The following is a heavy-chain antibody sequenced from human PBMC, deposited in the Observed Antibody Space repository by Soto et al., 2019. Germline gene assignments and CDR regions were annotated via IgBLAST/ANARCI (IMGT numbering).Heavy chain of an antibody. Sequence: GGSLRLSCAASGFIFDNHAMNWVRQAPGRGLEWVSGISWNSNTIAYADSVKGRFTISRDNAKNSLYLQMNSLRAEDTAFYYCAKATGPNWGQGTLVTVSS. CDR3: AKATGPN. CDR2: ISWNSNTI. V-gene: IGHV3-9*01. J-gene: IGHJ4*02. CDR1: GFIFDNHA.